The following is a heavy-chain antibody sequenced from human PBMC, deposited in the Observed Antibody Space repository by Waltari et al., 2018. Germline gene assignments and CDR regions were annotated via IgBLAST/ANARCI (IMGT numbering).Heavy chain of an antibody. CDR2: ISSRSSYI. J-gene: IGHJ4*02. D-gene: IGHD4-17*01. Sequence: VQLVESGGGLVKPGGSLSLSCAPSGFTLSAYRMIWVRQAPGKGLEWVSSISSRSSYIYYADSVKGRFTISRDNAKNSLYLQMNSLRAEDTAVYYCTKAVDDYGDYADYWGQGTLVTVSS. CDR3: TKAVDDYGDYADY. CDR1: GFTLSAYR. V-gene: IGHV3-21*01.